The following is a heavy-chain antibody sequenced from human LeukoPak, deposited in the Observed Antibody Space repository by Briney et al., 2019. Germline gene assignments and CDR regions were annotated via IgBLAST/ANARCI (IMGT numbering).Heavy chain of an antibody. CDR1: GFTLRSYS. J-gene: IGHJ4*02. Sequence: PGGSLRLSCASSGFTLRSYSLNWVREAPGKGLEWVSSISSTGIYIYYADSVRGRFTISRDNAKNSVYLQLSSLRAEEDTAMYYCTRGTGDHDHDYWGQGTLVTVSS. CDR3: TRGTGDHDHDY. CDR2: ISSTGIYI. V-gene: IGHV3-21*06. D-gene: IGHD3/OR15-3a*01.